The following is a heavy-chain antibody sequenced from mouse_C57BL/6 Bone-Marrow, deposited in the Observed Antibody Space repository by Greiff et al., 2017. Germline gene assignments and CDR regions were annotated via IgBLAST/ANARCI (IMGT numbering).Heavy chain of an antibody. CDR1: GYSFTSYY. CDR2: IYPGSGNT. CDR3: ARLGYRGWFAY. Sequence: VQLQQSGPELVKPGASVKISCKASGYSFTSYYIHWVKQRPGQGLEWIGWIYPGSGNTKYNEKFKGKATLTADTSSSTAYMQLSSLTSEDSAVYYCARLGYRGWFAYWGQGTLVTVSA. D-gene: IGHD2-14*01. J-gene: IGHJ3*01. V-gene: IGHV1-66*01.